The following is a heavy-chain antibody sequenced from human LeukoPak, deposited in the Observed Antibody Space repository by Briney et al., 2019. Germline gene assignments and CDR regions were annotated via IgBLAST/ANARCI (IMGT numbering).Heavy chain of an antibody. J-gene: IGHJ4*02. D-gene: IGHD1-26*01. CDR2: INPNSGGT. V-gene: IGHV1-2*02. CDR3: ARGFQWELQAGYYFDY. Sequence: GASVKVSCKASGYTFTGYYMHWVRQAPGQGLEWMGWINPNSGGTNYAQKFQGRVTMTRDTSISTAYMGLSRLRSDDTAVYYCARGFQWELQAGYYFDYWGQGTLVTVSS. CDR1: GYTFTGYY.